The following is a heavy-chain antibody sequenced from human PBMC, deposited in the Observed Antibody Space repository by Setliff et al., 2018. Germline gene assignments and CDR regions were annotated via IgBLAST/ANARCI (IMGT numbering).Heavy chain of an antibody. D-gene: IGHD3-10*01. Sequence: GGSLRLSCATSGFTFSDEDMDWVRQTPGKELEWVGRSKKRGGLYTTQYAASVKGRFTISRDDSTNSLFLQMSSLKTDDTAVYYCAKTQFGSGSYFYDYWGQGTLVTVSS. CDR3: AKTQFGSGSYFYDY. V-gene: IGHV3-72*01. J-gene: IGHJ4*02. CDR1: GFTFSDED. CDR2: SKKRGGLYTT.